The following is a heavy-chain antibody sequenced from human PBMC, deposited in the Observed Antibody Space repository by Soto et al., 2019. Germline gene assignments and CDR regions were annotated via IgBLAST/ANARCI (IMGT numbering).Heavy chain of an antibody. CDR3: ERVSYYYHGLDV. Sequence: PSETLSLTCAVSGYSISSGYYWGWIRQPPGKGLEWIGSIYHSGSTYYNPSLKSRVTISVDTSKNQFSLKLSSVTAADTAVYYCERVSYYYHGLDVWGQGTTVTVSS. CDR2: IYHSGST. V-gene: IGHV4-38-2*01. J-gene: IGHJ6*02. CDR1: GYSISSGYY.